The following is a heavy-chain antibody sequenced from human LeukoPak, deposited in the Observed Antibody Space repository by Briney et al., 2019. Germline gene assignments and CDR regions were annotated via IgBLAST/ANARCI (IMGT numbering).Heavy chain of an antibody. CDR3: AKKYYYGSGTYLFYFDC. Sequence: SETLSLTCTVSGGSINNNYWGWFRQPPGKGLEWLGYIYSSGSTTYNPSLESRLAISIDTSKNHFSLKLSSVTAADTAVYYCAKKYYYGSGTYLFYFDCWGQGTLVTVSS. CDR1: GGSINNNY. D-gene: IGHD3-10*01. V-gene: IGHV4-59*08. J-gene: IGHJ4*02. CDR2: IYSSGST.